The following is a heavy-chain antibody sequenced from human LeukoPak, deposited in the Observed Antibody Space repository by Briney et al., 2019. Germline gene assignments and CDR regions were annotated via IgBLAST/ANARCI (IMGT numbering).Heavy chain of an antibody. CDR2: IYHSGST. Sequence: KTSETLSLTCAVSGGSISSSNWWSWVRQPPGKGLEWIGEIYHSGSTNYNPSLKSRVTISVDTSKNQFSLKLRSVTAADTAVYYCARMTNHYYYYMDVWGKGTTVTVSS. CDR1: GGSISSSNW. J-gene: IGHJ6*03. CDR3: ARMTNHYYYYMDV. V-gene: IGHV4-4*02.